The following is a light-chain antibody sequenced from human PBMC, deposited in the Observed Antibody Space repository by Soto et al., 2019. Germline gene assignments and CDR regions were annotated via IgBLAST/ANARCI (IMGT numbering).Light chain of an antibody. J-gene: IGKJ4*01. V-gene: IGKV1-33*01. CDR1: QDISNY. Sequence: DIQMIQSPSSRSASVGDRVTITCQASQDISNYLNWYQQKPGKAPKLLIYDASNLETGVPSRFSGSGSGTDFTFTISSLQPEDIATYYCQQYDNLPLTFGGGTKVEIK. CDR3: QQYDNLPLT. CDR2: DAS.